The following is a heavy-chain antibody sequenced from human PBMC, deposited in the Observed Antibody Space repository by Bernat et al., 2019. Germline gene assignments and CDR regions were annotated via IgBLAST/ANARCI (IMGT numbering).Heavy chain of an antibody. D-gene: IGHD6-19*01. CDR2: IWYDGSNP. Sequence: QVQLVESGGGVVQPGGSLRLSCAASGFTFSSYAMHWVRQAPGKGLEWVAVIWYDGSNPHYADSVKGRFTISRDDSKNTLYLNMNSLRAEDTAVYYCERPFHEYASGWCLDQWGRGPLVTVSS. CDR3: ERPFHEYASGWCLDQ. J-gene: IGHJ4*02. CDR1: GFTFSSYA. V-gene: IGHV3-33*01.